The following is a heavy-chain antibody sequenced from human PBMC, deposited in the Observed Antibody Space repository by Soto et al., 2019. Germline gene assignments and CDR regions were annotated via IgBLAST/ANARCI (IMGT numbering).Heavy chain of an antibody. J-gene: IGHJ3*01. D-gene: IGHD3-22*01. V-gene: IGHV1-18*01. CDR3: ARGGHDSSADALDF. Sequence: QVQLVQSGAEVKKPGASVKVSCKASSYTFTSFGIIWVRQAPGQGLEWMGWISAYNGNTNYAQRVQGRVTMSTDTXXSTAYRELRSLRSDDTAVYYCARGGHDSSADALDFWGQGTMVTVSS. CDR1: SYTFTSFG. CDR2: ISAYNGNT.